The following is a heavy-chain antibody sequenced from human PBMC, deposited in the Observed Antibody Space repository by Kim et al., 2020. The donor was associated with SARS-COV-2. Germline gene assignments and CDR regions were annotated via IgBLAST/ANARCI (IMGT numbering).Heavy chain of an antibody. V-gene: IGHV3-33*01. CDR2: ICNDGGNK. Sequence: GGSLRLSCAASGFTFSSYGMNWVRQAPGKGLEWVALICNDGGNKYYADSVKGRFTISRDNSKNTLYLQMNSLRAEDTAVYYCARDWVFRVLGVFRFPITFDYWRQRTRVTVST. CDR1: GFTFSSYG. CDR3: ARDWVFRVLGVFRFPITFDY. D-gene: IGHD3-10*01. J-gene: IGHJ4*02.